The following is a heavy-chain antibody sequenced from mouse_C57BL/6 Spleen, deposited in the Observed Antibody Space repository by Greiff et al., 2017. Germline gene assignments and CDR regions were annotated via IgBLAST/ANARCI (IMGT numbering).Heavy chain of an antibody. CDR3: ARLGYSGSWFAY. CDR2: IYPGSGST. CDR1: GYTFTSYW. V-gene: IGHV1-55*01. J-gene: IGHJ3*01. Sequence: QVQLQQPGAELVKPGASVKMSCKASGYTFTSYWITWVKQRPGQGLEWIGDIYPGSGSTNYNEKFKSKATLTVDTSSSTAYMQLSGLTSEDSAVYYCARLGYSGSWFAYWGQGTLVTVSA. D-gene: IGHD2-12*01.